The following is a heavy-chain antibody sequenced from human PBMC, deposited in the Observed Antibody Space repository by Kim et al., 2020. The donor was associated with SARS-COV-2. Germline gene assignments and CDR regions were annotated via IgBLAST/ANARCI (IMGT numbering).Heavy chain of an antibody. Sequence: NNNPSRKSRLTMSIATSKNQFSLKLSAMTAADTAVYYCARDRFISSMDVWGKGTTVTVSS. J-gene: IGHJ6*03. V-gene: IGHV4-4*07. D-gene: IGHD3-10*01. CDR3: ARDRFISSMDV.